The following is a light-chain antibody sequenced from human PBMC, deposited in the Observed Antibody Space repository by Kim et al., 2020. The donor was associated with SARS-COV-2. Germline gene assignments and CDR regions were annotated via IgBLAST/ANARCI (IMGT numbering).Light chain of an antibody. V-gene: IGLV3-19*01. Sequence: SSELTQDSAVSVAWGQTVRITCQGDSLRSYYASWYQQKPGQAPVLVIYGKNNRPSGIPDRFSGSSSGNTASLTITGAQAEDEADYYCNSRDSSGNHWVFGGGTQLTVL. CDR3: NSRDSSGNHWV. CDR2: GKN. J-gene: IGLJ3*02. CDR1: SLRSYY.